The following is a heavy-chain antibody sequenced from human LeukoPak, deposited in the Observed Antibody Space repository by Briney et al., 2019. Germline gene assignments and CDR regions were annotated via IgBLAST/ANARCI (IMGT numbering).Heavy chain of an antibody. CDR2: IYYSGST. Sequence: SETLSLTCTVSGGSISSYYWSWIRQPPGKGLEWIGYIYYSGSTNYNPSLKGRVTISVDTSKNQFSLKLSSVTAADTAVYYCARVHCSGGSCYSGFYYGMDVWGQGTTVTVSS. CDR3: ARVHCSGGSCYSGFYYGMDV. J-gene: IGHJ6*02. V-gene: IGHV4-59*08. CDR1: GGSISSYY. D-gene: IGHD2-15*01.